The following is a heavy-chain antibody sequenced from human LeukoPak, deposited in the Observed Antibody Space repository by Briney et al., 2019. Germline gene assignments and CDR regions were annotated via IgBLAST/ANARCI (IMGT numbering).Heavy chain of an antibody. CDR2: ISWNSGSI. D-gene: IGHD3-22*01. V-gene: IGHV3-9*01. CDR1: GFTFDDYA. Sequence: GGSLRLSCAASGFTFDDYAMHWVRQAPGKGLEWVSGISWNSGSIGYADSVKGRFTISRDNAKNSLYLQMNSLRAEDTAVYYCARAGRDGSGYFETWGQGTMVTVSS. J-gene: IGHJ3*02. CDR3: ARAGRDGSGYFET.